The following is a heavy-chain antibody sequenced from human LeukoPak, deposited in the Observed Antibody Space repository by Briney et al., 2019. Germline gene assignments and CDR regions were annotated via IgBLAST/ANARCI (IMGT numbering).Heavy chain of an antibody. CDR2: ISSNGGST. CDR1: GFTFSTYA. Sequence: GGSLRLSCAASGFTFSTYAMHWVRQAPGKGLEYVSGISSNGGSTYYGKSVKGRFTISRDNSKNTLYLQMNSLRAEDTAVYYCAKDPGGSGSYYHDDYWGQGTLVTVSS. V-gene: IGHV3-64*01. J-gene: IGHJ4*02. CDR3: AKDPGGSGSYYHDDY. D-gene: IGHD3-10*01.